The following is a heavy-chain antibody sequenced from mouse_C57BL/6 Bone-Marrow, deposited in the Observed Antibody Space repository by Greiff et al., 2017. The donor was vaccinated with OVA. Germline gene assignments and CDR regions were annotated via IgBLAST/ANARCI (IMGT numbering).Heavy chain of an antibody. CDR2: ISSGSSTI. J-gene: IGHJ1*03. CDR3: ARIPLYGSSYRWWYFDV. V-gene: IGHV5-17*01. D-gene: IGHD1-1*01. Sequence: EVQLVESGGGLVKPGGSLKLSCAASGFNFSDYGMHWVRQAPEQGLEWVAYISSGSSTIYYADTVKGRFTISRDNAKNTLFLQMTSLRSEDTAMYYGARIPLYGSSYRWWYFDVWGTGTTVTVSS. CDR1: GFNFSDYG.